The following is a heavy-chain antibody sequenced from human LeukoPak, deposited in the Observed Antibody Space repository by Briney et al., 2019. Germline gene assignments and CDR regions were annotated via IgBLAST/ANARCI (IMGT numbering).Heavy chain of an antibody. Sequence: SETLSLTCTVSGGPIGGYYWSWIRQSPGKGLEWIGFIYHSGTTTYSPSLKSRVTISVDTSNSQFSLELSTVTAADTAVYYCARGWDTGYSYYGMDVWGQGTTVTVSS. CDR1: GGPIGGYY. CDR2: IYHSGTT. J-gene: IGHJ6*02. D-gene: IGHD5-18*01. V-gene: IGHV4-59*01. CDR3: ARGWDTGYSYYGMDV.